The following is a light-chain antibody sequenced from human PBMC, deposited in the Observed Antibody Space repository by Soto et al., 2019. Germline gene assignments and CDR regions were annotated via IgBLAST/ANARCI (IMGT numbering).Light chain of an antibody. CDR3: QVWDSSSDHVV. Sequence: SYELTQPPSVSVAPGQTARITCGGNNIGSKSVHCYQQKPGQAPVLVVYDDSDRPSGIPERFSGSNSGNTDTLTIRRVEAGDEDDYYCQVWDSSSDHVVFGGGTQLNVL. CDR2: DDS. V-gene: IGLV3-21*02. CDR1: NIGSKS. J-gene: IGLJ2*01.